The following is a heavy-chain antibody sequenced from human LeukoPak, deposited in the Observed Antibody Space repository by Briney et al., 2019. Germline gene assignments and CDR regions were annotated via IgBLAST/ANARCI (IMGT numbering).Heavy chain of an antibody. CDR3: ARGGYCIGGSCYPPSDAFDS. D-gene: IGHD2-15*01. J-gene: IGHJ3*02. Sequence: PSQTLSLTCTVSGGSISSGSYYWSWIRQPAGKGLEWIGRIYTSGSTNYNPSLKSRVTISEDTSKNQFSLKPSSVTAADTAVYYCARGGYCIGGSCYPPSDAFDSWGQGTMVTVSS. CDR1: GGSISSGSYY. CDR2: IYTSGST. V-gene: IGHV4-61*02.